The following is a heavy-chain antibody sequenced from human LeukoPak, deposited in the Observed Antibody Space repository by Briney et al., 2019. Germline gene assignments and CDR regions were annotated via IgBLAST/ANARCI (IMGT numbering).Heavy chain of an antibody. V-gene: IGHV4-59*01. D-gene: IGHD4-11*01. CDR3: ARGRVSSSTWYSTYYYFFYMDF. CDR2: VDHTGST. J-gene: IGHJ6*03. CDR1: GGSISDYY. Sequence: PSETLTLTCTVSGGSISDYYWSWMRQPPGKGLEWIGYVDHTGSTKFNPSLNGRVSISRDTSNNFFSLRLRSVTAADTAVYFCARGRVSSSTWYSTYYYFFYMDFWGKGTTVTVSS.